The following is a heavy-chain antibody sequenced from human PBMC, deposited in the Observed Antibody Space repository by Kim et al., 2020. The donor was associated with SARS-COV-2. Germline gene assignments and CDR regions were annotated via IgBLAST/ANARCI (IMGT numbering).Heavy chain of an antibody. J-gene: IGHJ3*01. V-gene: IGHV3-7*04. CDR3: ARRGGSYPSV. CDR2: GK. D-gene: IGHD1-26*01. Sequence: GKSYVDSVKGRFTISRDNAKNSLYLQMNSLRAEDTAVYYCARRGGSYPSVWGQGTMVTVSS.